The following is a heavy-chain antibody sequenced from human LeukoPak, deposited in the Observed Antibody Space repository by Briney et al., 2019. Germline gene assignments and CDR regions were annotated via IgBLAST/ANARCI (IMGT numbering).Heavy chain of an antibody. CDR3: AKDLTRRYDWFDP. CDR2: ISATSGSI. V-gene: IGHV3-23*01. CDR1: GFTFSRYA. Sequence: GGSLRLSCAASGFTFSRYAMTWVRQPPGMGLEWVSTISATSGSIYFADSVKGRFTISRDNSKNTLYLQMNSLRAEDTAVYYCAKDLTRRYDWFDPWGQGTLVTVSS. D-gene: IGHD3-9*01. J-gene: IGHJ5*02.